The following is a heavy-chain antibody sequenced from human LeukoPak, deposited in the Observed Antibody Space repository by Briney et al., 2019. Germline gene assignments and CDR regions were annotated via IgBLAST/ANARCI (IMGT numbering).Heavy chain of an antibody. CDR2: ISYDGSNK. J-gene: IGHJ5*02. CDR3: ARAPSSYYDTWFDP. CDR1: GFTFSSYA. D-gene: IGHD3-22*01. V-gene: IGHV3-30-3*01. Sequence: GGSLRLSCAASGFTFSSYAMHWVRQAPGKGLEWVAVISYDGSNKFYADSVKGRFTVFRDNSKNTLDLQMSSLRAEDTAVYYCARAPSSYYDTWFDPWGQGTLVTVSS.